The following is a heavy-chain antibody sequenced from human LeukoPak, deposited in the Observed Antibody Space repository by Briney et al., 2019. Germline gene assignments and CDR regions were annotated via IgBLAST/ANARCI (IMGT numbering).Heavy chain of an antibody. V-gene: IGHV3-23*01. CDR1: EFTFSKFP. CDR3: AKSLFTSATGTGRAFHI. Sequence: GGSLRLSCAASEFTFSKFPMGWVRQAPGRGLEWVSAISASGAVTFHADSVRGRFTISRDNSKSTLFLQMNDLRVEDTAKFYCAKSLFTSATGTGRAFHIWGQGTMVSVSS. J-gene: IGHJ3*02. D-gene: IGHD1-1*01. CDR2: ISASGAVT.